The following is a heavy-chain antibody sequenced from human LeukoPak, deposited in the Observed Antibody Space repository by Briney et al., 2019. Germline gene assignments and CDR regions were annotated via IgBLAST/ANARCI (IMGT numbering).Heavy chain of an antibody. CDR1: GFTVSSNY. CDR3: ARGGGNPDYYYYCYMDV. D-gene: IGHD4-23*01. Sequence: GGSLRLSCAASGFTVSSNYMSWVRQAPGKGLEWVSVIYSGGSTYYADSVKGSFTISRDNSKNTLYLQMNSLRAEDTAVYYCARGGGNPDYYYYCYMDVGGKGTTVTISS. CDR2: IYSGGST. V-gene: IGHV3-66*01. J-gene: IGHJ6*03.